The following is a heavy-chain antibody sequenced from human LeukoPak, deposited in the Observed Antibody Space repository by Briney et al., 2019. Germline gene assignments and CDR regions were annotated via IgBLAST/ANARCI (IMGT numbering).Heavy chain of an antibody. CDR3: ARGIAARRLDY. J-gene: IGHJ4*02. CDR2: IWYDGSNK. CDR1: GVTLCSHS. D-gene: IGHD6-6*01. V-gene: IGHV3-33*01. Sequence: PGGSLRLSCAASGVTLCSHSMHWVRPTPGKGLEWVAVIWYDGSNKYYADSVKGRFTISRDNSKNTLYLQMDSLRADDTAVYYCARGIAARRLDYWGQGTLVTVSS.